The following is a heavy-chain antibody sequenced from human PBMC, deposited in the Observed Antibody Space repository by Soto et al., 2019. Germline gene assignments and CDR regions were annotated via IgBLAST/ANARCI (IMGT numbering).Heavy chain of an antibody. J-gene: IGHJ4*02. Sequence: GDSVKVTCKASGYNFTSYDLYSVRQATGQGLEWMGWMNPNTGDSSYAQKFQGRFTMTSDTSITTAHMELSSLRSEDTAVYYCARRAETNGWNGFGADKYYFDFWGQGSLVSVSS. V-gene: IGHV1-8*01. CDR2: MNPNTGDS. CDR3: ARRAETNGWNGFGADKYYFDF. D-gene: IGHD1-1*01. CDR1: GYNFTSYD.